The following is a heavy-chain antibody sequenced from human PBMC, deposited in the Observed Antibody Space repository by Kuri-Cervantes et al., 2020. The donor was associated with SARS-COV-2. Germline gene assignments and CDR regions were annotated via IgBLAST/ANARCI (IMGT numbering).Heavy chain of an antibody. D-gene: IGHD3-3*01. J-gene: IGHJ5*02. CDR3: ARTHEGGGWSGYYWWFDP. V-gene: IGHV4-4*07. CDR1: GGSISSYY. Sequence: SETLSLTCTVSGGSISSYYWSWIRQPAGKGLEWIGRIYTSGSTNYNPSLKSRVTISVDTSKNQFSLKLSSVTAADTAVYYCARTHEGGGWSGYYWWFDPWGQGTLVTVSS. CDR2: IYTSGST.